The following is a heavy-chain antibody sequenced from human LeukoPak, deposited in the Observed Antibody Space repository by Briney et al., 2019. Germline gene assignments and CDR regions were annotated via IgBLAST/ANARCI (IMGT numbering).Heavy chain of an antibody. CDR1: GFTFSSYS. CDR2: FRSDNGNR. D-gene: IGHD2-15*01. Sequence: PGGSLRLSCAASGFTFSSYSMNWVRQAPGKGLEWVSSFRSDNGNRDYADSVKGRFTISRDDAKNSLYLQMNSLRAEDMALYYCATVGWELPHDAFDIWGQGTMVTVSS. J-gene: IGHJ3*02. V-gene: IGHV3-21*01. CDR3: ATVGWELPHDAFDI.